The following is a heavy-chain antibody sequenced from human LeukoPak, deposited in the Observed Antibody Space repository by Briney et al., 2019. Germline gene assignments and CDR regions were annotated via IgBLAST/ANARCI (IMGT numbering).Heavy chain of an antibody. V-gene: IGHV4-34*01. D-gene: IGHD6-19*01. CDR3: ARRTYSSDWVLGN. Sequence: SETLSLTCAVYSGSFSGYYWSWIRQPPGKGLEWIGEINHSGNTNYNPSLKSRVTISVDTSKNQFSLKLTSVTAADTAVYYCARRTYSSDWVLGNWGQGTLVTVSS. CDR2: INHSGNT. CDR1: SGSFSGYY. J-gene: IGHJ4*02.